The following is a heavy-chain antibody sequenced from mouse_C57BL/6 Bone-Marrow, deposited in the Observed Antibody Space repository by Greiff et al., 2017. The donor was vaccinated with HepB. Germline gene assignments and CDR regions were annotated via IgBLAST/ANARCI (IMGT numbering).Heavy chain of an antibody. Sequence: VQLQQPGAELVKPGASVKMSCKASGYTFTSYWITWVKQRPGQGLEWIGDIYPGSGSTKYNEKFKSKATLTVDTSSSTAYMQRSSLTSEDSAVYYCASYTYYAMDYWGQGTSVTVSS. CDR1: GYTFTSYW. CDR3: ASYTYYAMDY. V-gene: IGHV1-55*01. CDR2: IYPGSGST. J-gene: IGHJ4*01.